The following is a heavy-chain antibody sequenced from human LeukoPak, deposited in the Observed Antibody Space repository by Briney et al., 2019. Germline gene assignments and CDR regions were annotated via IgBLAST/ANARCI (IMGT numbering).Heavy chain of an antibody. J-gene: IGHJ6*02. CDR1: GGSSSGYY. CDR3: ARGRTYSSSSYYYYYYGMDV. V-gene: IGHV4-34*01. Sequence: SETLSLTCAVYGGSSSGYYWSWIRQPPGKGLEWIGEINHSGSTNYNPSLKSRVTISVDTSKNQFSLKLSSVTAADTAVYYCARGRTYSSSSYYYYYYGMDVWGQGTTVTVSS. CDR2: INHSGST. D-gene: IGHD6-6*01.